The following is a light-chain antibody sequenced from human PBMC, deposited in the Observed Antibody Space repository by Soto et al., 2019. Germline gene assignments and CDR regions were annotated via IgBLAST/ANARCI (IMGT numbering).Light chain of an antibody. CDR3: QQANSLPYT. Sequence: DIQMTQSPSSVSASVGDRVTITCRASQHIGIYLAWYQQKPGKAPKLLIYAASTLQSGVPSRFRCSGSGTDFTLTISSLQPEDFATYFCQQANSLPYTFGQGTKVDIK. CDR2: AAS. CDR1: QHIGIY. V-gene: IGKV1-12*01. J-gene: IGKJ2*01.